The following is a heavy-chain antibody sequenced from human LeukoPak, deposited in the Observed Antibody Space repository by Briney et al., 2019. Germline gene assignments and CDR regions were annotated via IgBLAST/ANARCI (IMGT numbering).Heavy chain of an antibody. V-gene: IGHV3-48*01. CDR2: ISSSSSTI. D-gene: IGHD2-2*01. CDR3: ARDHGRRYQPAFDY. Sequence: GGSLRLSCAASGFTFSSYSMNWVRQAPGKGLEWVSYISSSSSTIYYADSVKGRFTISRDNAKNSLYLQMNSLRAEDTAVYYCARDHGRRYQPAFDYWGQGTLVTVSS. CDR1: GFTFSSYS. J-gene: IGHJ4*02.